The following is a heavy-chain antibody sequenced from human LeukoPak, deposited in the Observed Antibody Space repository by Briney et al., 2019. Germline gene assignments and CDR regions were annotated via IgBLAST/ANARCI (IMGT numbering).Heavy chain of an antibody. CDR2: INPNSGGT. J-gene: IGHJ5*02. V-gene: IGHV1-2*02. D-gene: IGHD1-1*01. CDR1: GYTFTGYY. CDR3: ARVANWNDAGNWFDP. Sequence: ASVKVSCKASGYTFTGYYMHWVRQAPGQGLEWMGWINPNSGGTNYAQKFQGRVTMTRDTSISTAYMELSRLRSDDTAVYYCARVANWNDAGNWFDPWGQGTLVTVSS.